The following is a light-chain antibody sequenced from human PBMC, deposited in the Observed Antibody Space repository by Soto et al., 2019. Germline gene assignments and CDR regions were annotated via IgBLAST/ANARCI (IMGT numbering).Light chain of an antibody. CDR3: QHYNSHSGS. CDR2: QAS. Sequence: DIQVAQSPSTLSASVGDRVTISCRASQSIGNWLAWYQQKPGKAPNLLIYQASTLQTGVPSRFSGSGSGTQCTLTISSLQPEDFATYYCQHYNSHSGSFGQGTKVEIK. CDR1: QSIGNW. J-gene: IGKJ1*01. V-gene: IGKV1-5*03.